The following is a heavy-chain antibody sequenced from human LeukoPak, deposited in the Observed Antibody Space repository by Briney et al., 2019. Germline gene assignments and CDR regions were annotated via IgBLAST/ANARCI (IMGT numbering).Heavy chain of an antibody. Sequence: PSETLSLTCTVSGGSISSYYWSWIRQPPGKGLEWIGYIYYSGSTNYNPSLKSRVTISVDTSKNQFSLKLSSATAADTAVYYCAGITGDVDYWGQGTLVTVSS. V-gene: IGHV4-59*01. J-gene: IGHJ4*02. CDR1: GGSISSYY. CDR3: AGITGDVDY. CDR2: IYYSGST. D-gene: IGHD7-27*01.